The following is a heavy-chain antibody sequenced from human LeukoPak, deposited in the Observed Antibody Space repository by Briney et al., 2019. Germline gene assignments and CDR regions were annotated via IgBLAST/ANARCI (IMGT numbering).Heavy chain of an antibody. J-gene: IGHJ5*02. Sequence: ASVKVSCKDSGYTFTSYGISWVRQAPGQGLEWMGWISAYNGNTNYAQKLQGRVTMTTDTSTSTAYMELRSLRSDDTAVYYCARVRNSGSYSNWFDPWGQGTLVTVSS. D-gene: IGHD1-26*01. CDR1: GYTFTSYG. CDR2: ISAYNGNT. V-gene: IGHV1-18*01. CDR3: ARVRNSGSYSNWFDP.